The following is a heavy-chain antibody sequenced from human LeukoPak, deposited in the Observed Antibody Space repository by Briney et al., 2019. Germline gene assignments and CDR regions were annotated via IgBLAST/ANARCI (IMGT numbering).Heavy chain of an antibody. CDR3: ARDRYSGYGGYFDY. J-gene: IGHJ4*02. V-gene: IGHV3-33*01. D-gene: IGHD5-12*01. Sequence: GRSLRLSCAASGFTFSSYGMHWVRQAPGKGLEWVAGIWYDGSNKYYADSVKGRFTISRGNSKNTLYLQMNSLRAEDTAVYYCARDRYSGYGGYFDYWGQGTLVTVSS. CDR1: GFTFSSYG. CDR2: IWYDGSNK.